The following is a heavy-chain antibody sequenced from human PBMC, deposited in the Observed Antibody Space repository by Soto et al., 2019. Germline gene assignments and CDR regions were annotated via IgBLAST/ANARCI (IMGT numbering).Heavy chain of an antibody. J-gene: IGHJ5*02. CDR2: IYYSGST. V-gene: IGHV4-59*08. CDR1: GGSISSYY. CDR3: ARVSPMGYYGSGSYFX. D-gene: IGHD3-10*01. Sequence: SETLSLTCTVSGGSISSYYWSWVRQPPGKGLEWIGYIYYSGSTNYNPSLKSRVTISVDTSKNQFSLRLSSVTAADTAVYYCARVSPMGYYGSGSYFXWGQGTLVTXSS.